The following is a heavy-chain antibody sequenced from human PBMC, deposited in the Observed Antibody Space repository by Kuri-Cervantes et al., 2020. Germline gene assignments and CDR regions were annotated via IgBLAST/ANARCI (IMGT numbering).Heavy chain of an antibody. V-gene: IGHV3-15*01. J-gene: IGHJ4*02. CDR3: VRRYFDY. CDR1: GFTFSNAW. Sequence: ETLSLTCAASGFTFSNAWMSWVRQAPGKGLEWVGRIKSKTDGGTTDYAAPVKGRFTISRDDSKNTLYLQMNSLRAEDTAVYYCVRRYFDYWGQGTLVTVSS. CDR2: IKSKTDGGTT.